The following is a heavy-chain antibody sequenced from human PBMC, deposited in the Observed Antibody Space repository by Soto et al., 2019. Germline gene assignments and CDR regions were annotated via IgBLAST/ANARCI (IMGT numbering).Heavy chain of an antibody. CDR1: GFTFSSYA. CDR3: AKHAAAAAPAY. CDR2: ISGSGGGT. D-gene: IGHD6-13*01. J-gene: IGHJ4*02. Sequence: EVQLLESGGGLVQPGGSLRLSCAASGFTFSSYAMSWVRQDPGKGLEWVSLISGSGGGTYYADSVKGRFTISRDNSQNTLYLQMNSLRAEDTAVDYCAKHAAAAAPAYWGQGTLVTVSS. V-gene: IGHV3-23*01.